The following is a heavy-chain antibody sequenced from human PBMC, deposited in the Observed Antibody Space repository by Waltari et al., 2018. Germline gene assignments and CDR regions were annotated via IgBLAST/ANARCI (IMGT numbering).Heavy chain of an antibody. J-gene: IGHJ3*01. D-gene: IGHD5-12*01. V-gene: IGHV4-39*01. CDR1: GVSITSNRHY. CDR3: ATYIGASVGTAAFDV. Sequence: QLQLQESGPRLVQPSETLSLICSVSGVSITSNRHYWAGIRQPPGQGLEWIGTISYSGTTYISPSLKSRVSVSRDTSKNQVSLTLGSVTAADMAVYYCATYIGASVGTAAFDVWGQGTMVTVSS. CDR2: ISYSGTT.